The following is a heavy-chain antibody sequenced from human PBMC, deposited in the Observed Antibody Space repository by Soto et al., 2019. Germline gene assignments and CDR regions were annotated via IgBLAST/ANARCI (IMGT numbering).Heavy chain of an antibody. CDR2: ISAYNGNT. CDR3: ARSTYCTNGVCYPHFQH. Sequence: GASVKVSCKAGGYTFSSYGSSWGRKAPGQGLEWMGWISAYNGNTNYAQKLQGRVTMTTDTSTSTAYMELRSLRSDDTAVYYCARSTYCTNGVCYPHFQHWGQGTLVTVSS. V-gene: IGHV1-18*01. J-gene: IGHJ1*01. D-gene: IGHD2-8*01. CDR1: GYTFSSYG.